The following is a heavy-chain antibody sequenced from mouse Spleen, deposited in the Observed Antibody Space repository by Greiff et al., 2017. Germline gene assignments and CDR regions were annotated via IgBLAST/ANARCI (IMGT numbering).Heavy chain of an antibody. Sequence: EVRLVESGGGLVKPGGSLKLSCAASGFTFSSYAMSWVRQTPEKRLEWVAAINSNGGSTYYPDTVKDRFTISRDNAKNTLYLQMSSLRSEDTALYYCARGNSYYSYDGFAYWGQGTLVTVSA. V-gene: IGHV5-6-2*01. D-gene: IGHD2-12*01. J-gene: IGHJ3*01. CDR2: INSNGGST. CDR1: GFTFSSYA. CDR3: ARGNSYYSYDGFAY.